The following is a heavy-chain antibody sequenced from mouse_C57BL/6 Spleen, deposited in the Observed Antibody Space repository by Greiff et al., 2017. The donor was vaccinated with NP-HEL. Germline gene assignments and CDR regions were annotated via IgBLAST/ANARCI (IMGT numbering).Heavy chain of an antibody. CDR3: ARASYGSSPDY. V-gene: IGHV1-72*01. D-gene: IGHD1-1*01. J-gene: IGHJ2*01. CDR2: IVPNSGGS. CDR1: GYTFTSYW. Sequence: QVQLQQPGAELVKPGASVKLSCKASGYTFTSYWMHWVKPRPGRGLEWIGRIVPNSGGSKSNEKFKSKATLTVDKPSSTTSMQLSSLTSEDSAVYYCARASYGSSPDYWGQGTTLTVSS.